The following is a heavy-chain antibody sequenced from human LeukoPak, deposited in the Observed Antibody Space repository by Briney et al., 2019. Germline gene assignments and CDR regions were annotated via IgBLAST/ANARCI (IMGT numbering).Heavy chain of an antibody. J-gene: IGHJ4*02. CDR3: AKDLSSSWYVGAVAGRRYFDY. CDR2: IRYDGSNK. D-gene: IGHD6-13*01. V-gene: IGHV3-30*02. Sequence: GGSLRLSCAASGFTFSSYGMHWVRQAPGKGLEWVAFIRYDGSNKYYADSVKGRFTISRDNSKNTLYLQMISLRAEDTAVYYCAKDLSSSWYVGAVAGRRYFDYWGQGSLVTVSS. CDR1: GFTFSSYG.